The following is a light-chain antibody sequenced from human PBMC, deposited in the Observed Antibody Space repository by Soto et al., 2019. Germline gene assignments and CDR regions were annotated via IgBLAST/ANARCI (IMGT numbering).Light chain of an antibody. CDR3: QQFGTSPPTT. V-gene: IGKV3-20*01. J-gene: IGKJ2*01. CDR2: ATS. Sequence: VLTQSPDTLSLSPGETATLSCRASESGSSRYLAWYHQKFRQAPRLLLSATSRRADGIPDRFSGIGAGTDVTLTVNRVAPEDFGVYYCQQFGTSPPTTFGKGTKFEI. CDR1: ESGSSRY.